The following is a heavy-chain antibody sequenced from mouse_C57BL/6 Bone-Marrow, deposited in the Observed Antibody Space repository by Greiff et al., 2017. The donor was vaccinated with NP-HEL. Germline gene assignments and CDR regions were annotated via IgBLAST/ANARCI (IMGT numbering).Heavy chain of an antibody. CDR2: ISDGGSYT. D-gene: IGHD2-12*01. Sequence: EVKLVESGGGLVKPGGSLKLSCAASGFTFSSYAMSWVRQTPEKRLEWVATISDGGSYTYYPDNVKGRFTISRDNAKNNLYLQMSHLKSEDTAMYYCARDKDDEDAMDYWGQGTSVTVSS. V-gene: IGHV5-4*01. CDR1: GFTFSSYA. J-gene: IGHJ4*01. CDR3: ARDKDDEDAMDY.